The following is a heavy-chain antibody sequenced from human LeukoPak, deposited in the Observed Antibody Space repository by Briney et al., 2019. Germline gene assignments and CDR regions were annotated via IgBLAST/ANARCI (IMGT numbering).Heavy chain of an antibody. D-gene: IGHD2-2*02. Sequence: SVKVSCKASGGTFSSYAISWVRQAPGQGLEWMGGIIPIFGTANYAQKFQGRVTITTDESTSTAHMELSSLRSEDTAVYYCAKELCISTSCYNGGFDYWGQGTRVTVSS. J-gene: IGHJ4*02. V-gene: IGHV1-69*05. CDR3: AKELCISTSCYNGGFDY. CDR1: GGTFSSYA. CDR2: IIPIFGTA.